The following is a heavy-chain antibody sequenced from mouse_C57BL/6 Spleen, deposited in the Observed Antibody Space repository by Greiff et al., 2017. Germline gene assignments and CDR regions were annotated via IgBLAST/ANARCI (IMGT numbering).Heavy chain of an antibody. CDR2: INPNNGGT. J-gene: IGHJ2*01. V-gene: IGHV1-26*01. Sequence: VQLQQSGPELVKPGASVKISCKASGYTFTDYYMNWVKQSHGKSLEWIGDINPNNGGTSYNQKFKGKATLTVDKSSSTASMELRSLTSEDSAVYYCALTGTGYWGQGTTLTVSS. CDR3: ALTGTGY. D-gene: IGHD4-1*01. CDR1: GYTFTDYY.